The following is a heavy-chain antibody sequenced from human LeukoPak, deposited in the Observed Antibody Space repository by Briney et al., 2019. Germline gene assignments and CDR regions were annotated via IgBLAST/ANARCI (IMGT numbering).Heavy chain of an antibody. Sequence: KPSETLSLTCTVSGGSTSGYYWSWIRQPPGKAPEWIGYISHRGSTKYNFSLKSRVTMSVDTSKNQFSLKLSSVIAADTAMYYCARGFEGVAGWFDPWGRGTVVTVSS. CDR3: ARGFEGVAGWFDP. CDR1: GGSTSGYY. D-gene: IGHD3-16*01. V-gene: IGHV4-59*01. CDR2: ISHRGST. J-gene: IGHJ5*02.